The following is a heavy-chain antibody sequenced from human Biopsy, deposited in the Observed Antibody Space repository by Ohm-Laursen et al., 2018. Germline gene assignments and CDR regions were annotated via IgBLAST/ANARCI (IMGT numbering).Heavy chain of an antibody. CDR2: INAKTGVT. Sequence: GASVKVSCKASGYTFTGYHVHWVRQAPGQGLEWMGWINAKTGVTNYAKKFQGRVTMTRDTSISTAYVDLSSLRSDDTAVYYRTRGGYYYDSLAYYYWFDPWGQGTLVTVSS. V-gene: IGHV1-2*02. J-gene: IGHJ5*02. D-gene: IGHD3-22*01. CDR1: GYTFTGYH. CDR3: TRGGYYYDSLAYYYWFDP.